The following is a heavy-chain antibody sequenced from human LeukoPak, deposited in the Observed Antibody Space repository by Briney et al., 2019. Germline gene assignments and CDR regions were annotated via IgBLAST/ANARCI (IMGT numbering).Heavy chain of an antibody. D-gene: IGHD6-19*01. Sequence: PSETLSLTCTVSGGSISSSSYYWGWIRQPPGKGLEWIGSIYYSGSTYYNPSLKSRVTMSVDTSKNQFSLKLSSVTAADTAVYYCARLSLSSGWYFPSVVGYWGQGTLVSVSS. CDR2: IYYSGST. CDR1: GGSISSSSYY. J-gene: IGHJ4*02. CDR3: ARLSLSSGWYFPSVVGY. V-gene: IGHV4-39*01.